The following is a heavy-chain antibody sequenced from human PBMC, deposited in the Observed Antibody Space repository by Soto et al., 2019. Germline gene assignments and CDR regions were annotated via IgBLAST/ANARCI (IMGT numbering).Heavy chain of an antibody. CDR2: ISWNSGSI. V-gene: IGHV3-9*01. CDR3: AKASTEDDAFDI. Sequence: PGGSLRLSCAASGFTFRSYAMHWVRQAPGKGLEWVSGISWNSGSIGYADSVKGRFTISRDNAKNSLYLQMNSLRAEDTALYYCAKASTEDDAFDIWGQGTMVTVSS. CDR1: GFTFRSYA. J-gene: IGHJ3*02. D-gene: IGHD1-1*01.